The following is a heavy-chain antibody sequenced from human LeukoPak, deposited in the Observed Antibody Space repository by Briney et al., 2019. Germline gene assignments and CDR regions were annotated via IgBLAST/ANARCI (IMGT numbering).Heavy chain of an antibody. CDR1: GGSISSSSYY. CDR3: ASGMIDQAFDI. CDR2: IYYSGST. J-gene: IGHJ3*02. D-gene: IGHD3-22*01. Sequence: PSETLSLTCTVSGGSISSSSYYWGWIRQPPGKGLEWIGSIYYSGSTYYNPSLTSRVTISVDTSKNQFSLKLSSVTAADTAVYYCASGMIDQAFDIWGQGTMVTVST. V-gene: IGHV4-39*01.